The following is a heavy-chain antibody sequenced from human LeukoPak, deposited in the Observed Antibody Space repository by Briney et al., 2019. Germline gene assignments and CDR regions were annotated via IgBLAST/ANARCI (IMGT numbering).Heavy chain of an antibody. D-gene: IGHD2-15*01. V-gene: IGHV3-30*02. CDR2: IGYDGGNK. CDR1: GFIFSSYG. Sequence: PGGSLRLSCAASGFIFSSYGMHWVRQAPGKGLEWVAFIGYDGGNKYYADSVKGRFTISRDNSKNTLDLQMNSLRAEDTAVYYCAKVIPIRYSKGPYYFDYWGQGTLVTVSS. CDR3: AKVIPIRYSKGPYYFDY. J-gene: IGHJ4*02.